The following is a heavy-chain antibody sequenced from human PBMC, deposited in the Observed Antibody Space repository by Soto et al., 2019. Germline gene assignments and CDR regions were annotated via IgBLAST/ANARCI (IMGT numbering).Heavy chain of an antibody. CDR2: ISSSGGII. J-gene: IGHJ4*02. Sequence: GGSLRLSCAASGFTFSNYDINWVRQAPGKGPEWISHISSSGGIIYYADSVKGRFTISRDNAKNSLYLQMNSLRGEDTAVYYCAKDTGSTGARAFDYWGQGTLVTVSS. CDR1: GFTFSNYD. V-gene: IGHV3-48*03. CDR3: AKDTGSTGARAFDY. D-gene: IGHD6-6*01.